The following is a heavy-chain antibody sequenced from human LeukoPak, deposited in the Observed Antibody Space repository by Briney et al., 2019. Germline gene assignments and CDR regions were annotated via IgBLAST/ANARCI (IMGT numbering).Heavy chain of an antibody. J-gene: IGHJ5*02. D-gene: IGHD5-12*01. CDR1: GFTISNYW. V-gene: IGHV3-74*03. CDR2: IHPDGSIT. CDR3: APQQTYSPYNWFDP. Sequence: GGSLRLSCVGSGFTISNYWMHWVRQAPGTGLVWVSRIHPDGSITTYADSVKGRFAISRDNAKNTLYLQMNSLRAEDTAVYYCAPQQTYSPYNWFDPWGQGTLVTVSS.